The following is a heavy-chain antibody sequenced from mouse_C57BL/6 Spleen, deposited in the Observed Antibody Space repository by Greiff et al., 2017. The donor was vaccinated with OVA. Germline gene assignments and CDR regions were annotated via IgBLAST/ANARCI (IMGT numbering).Heavy chain of an antibody. CDR1: GYTFTSYW. J-gene: IGHJ4*01. D-gene: IGHD2-3*01. V-gene: IGHV1-53*01. CDR3: ARGDGYYRAMDY. CDR2: INPSNGGT. Sequence: QVQLQQPGTELVKPGASVKLSCKASGYTFTSYWMHWVKQRPGQGLEWIGNINPSNGGTNYNEKFKSKATLTVDKSSSTAYMQLSSLTSEDSAVYYGARGDGYYRAMDYWGQGTSVTVSS.